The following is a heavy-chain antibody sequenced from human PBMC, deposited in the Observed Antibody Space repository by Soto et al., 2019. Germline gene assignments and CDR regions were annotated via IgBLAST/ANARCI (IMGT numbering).Heavy chain of an antibody. CDR1: GFTFGTYA. CDR3: ARVTPGNNLYYFSGMDV. J-gene: IGHJ6*02. CDR2: ISYEGSNT. V-gene: IGHV3-30-3*01. Sequence: QVQLVESGGGVVQPWRSLRLSCVASGFTFGTYAIHWVRQAPGKGLQWVALISYEGSNTYYADSVKGRFTVSRDNSKNTLYLQMNRLRPEDTGVYYCARVTPGNNLYYFSGMDVWGQGTSVSVSS. D-gene: IGHD1-1*01.